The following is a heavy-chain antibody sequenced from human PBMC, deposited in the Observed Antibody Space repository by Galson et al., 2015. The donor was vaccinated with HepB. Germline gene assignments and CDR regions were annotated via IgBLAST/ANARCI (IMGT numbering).Heavy chain of an antibody. Sequence: SLRLSCAASGFRFSDYNMNWIRQAPGKGLEWVSCIRSSDSTRYYADSVKGRFTISRDNAKNSLYLQMNSLRAEDTAVYYCARERVVIPPTGMDVWGQGTTVTVSS. V-gene: IGHV3-11*01. J-gene: IGHJ6*02. CDR1: GFRFSDYN. D-gene: IGHD3-3*01. CDR3: ARERVVIPPTGMDV. CDR2: IRSSDSTR.